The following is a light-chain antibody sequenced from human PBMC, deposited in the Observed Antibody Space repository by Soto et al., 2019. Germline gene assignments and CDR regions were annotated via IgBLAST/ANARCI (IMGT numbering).Light chain of an antibody. CDR3: SSYISSSPLNV. CDR1: SSDVGGYNY. J-gene: IGLJ1*01. V-gene: IGLV2-14*01. Sequence: QSALTQPASVSGSPGQSITISCTGTSSDVGGYNYVSWYQQHPGKAPKLMIYDVSKRPSGVSNRFSGSKSGNTASLTISGLQAEDEADYYCSSYISSSPLNVFGPGTKLTVL. CDR2: DVS.